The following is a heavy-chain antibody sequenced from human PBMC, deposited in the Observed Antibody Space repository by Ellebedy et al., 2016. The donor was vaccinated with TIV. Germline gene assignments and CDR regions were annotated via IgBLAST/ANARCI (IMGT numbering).Heavy chain of an antibody. V-gene: IGHV1-3*01. J-gene: IGHJ4*02. CDR1: GYTFATHA. CDR2: INPANGDT. CDR3: ARDRSSSWSSYFDS. D-gene: IGHD6-13*01. Sequence: ASVKVSCKASGYTFATHALYWLRQAPGQRLEWMGWINPANGDTRYSQRFLGRVPITRDTSTNTVFMDLSGLQSEDAALYYCARDRSSSWSSYFDSWGQGTLVTVSS.